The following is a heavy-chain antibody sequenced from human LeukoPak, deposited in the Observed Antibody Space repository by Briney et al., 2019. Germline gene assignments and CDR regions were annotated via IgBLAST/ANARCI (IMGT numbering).Heavy chain of an antibody. J-gene: IGHJ6*02. CDR2: IRYDGSNK. V-gene: IGHV3-30*02. CDR1: GFTFSSYG. D-gene: IGHD2-15*01. Sequence: GGPLLLSCASSGFTFSSYGMNWVRPAPGKGLEWVAFIRYDGSNKYYADSVKGRFTISRDNSKNTLSLQMNSLRAEDTAVYYCAIPEGYCSGGSCPEFYYYGMDVWGQGTTVTVSS. CDR3: AIPEGYCSGGSCPEFYYYGMDV.